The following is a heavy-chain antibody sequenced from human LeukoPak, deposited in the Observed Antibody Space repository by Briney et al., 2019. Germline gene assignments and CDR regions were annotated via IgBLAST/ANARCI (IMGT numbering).Heavy chain of an antibody. CDR1: GFTFSSYA. J-gene: IGHJ4*02. Sequence: GGSLRLSCAASGFTFSSYAMSWVRQAPGKGLEWVSAIRGSGGSTYYADSVKGRFTISRDNSKNTLYLQMNSLRAEDTAVYYCARGPQTVIGFDYWGQGTLVTVSS. CDR3: ARGPQTVIGFDY. CDR2: IRGSGGST. V-gene: IGHV3-23*01. D-gene: IGHD3-10*01.